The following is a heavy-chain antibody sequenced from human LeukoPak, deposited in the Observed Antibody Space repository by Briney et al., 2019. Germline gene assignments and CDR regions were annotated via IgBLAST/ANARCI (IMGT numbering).Heavy chain of an antibody. D-gene: IGHD6-6*01. V-gene: IGHV3-7*01. Sequence: GGSLRLSCAASGLTFSSYWMSWVRQAPGKGLEWVANIKQDGSEKYYVDSVKGRFTISRDNAKNSLYLQMNSLRAEDTAVYYCAATTQMDSSSSRVVDYWGQGTLVTVSS. J-gene: IGHJ4*02. CDR1: GLTFSSYW. CDR3: AATTQMDSSSSRVVDY. CDR2: IKQDGSEK.